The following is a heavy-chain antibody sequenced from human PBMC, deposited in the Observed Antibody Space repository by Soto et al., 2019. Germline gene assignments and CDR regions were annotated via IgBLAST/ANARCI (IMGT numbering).Heavy chain of an antibody. CDR1: GGSFSGYY. Sequence: SETLSLTCAVYGGSFSGYYWSWIRQPPGKGLEWIGEINHSGSTNYNPSLKSRVTRSVDTSKNQFSLKLSSVTAADAAVYYCARGAAMVNFDYWGQGTLVTVSS. J-gene: IGHJ4*02. D-gene: IGHD5-18*01. V-gene: IGHV4-34*01. CDR2: INHSGST. CDR3: ARGAAMVNFDY.